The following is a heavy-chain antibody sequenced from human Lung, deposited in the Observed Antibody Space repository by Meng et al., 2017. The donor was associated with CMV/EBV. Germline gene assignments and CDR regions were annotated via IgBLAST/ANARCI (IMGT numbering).Heavy chain of an antibody. J-gene: IGHJ4*02. Sequence: GPGLVRASETLSLTCSVSGVSIISSTYYLAWTRQPPGKGLELIGSLYDSGSTYYHPSRKSRVTISVDTSKTYFSLKLRSVTAADTAVYYCARDLEYWGQGTLVTVSS. D-gene: IGHD1-1*01. CDR3: ARDLEY. CDR1: GVSIISSTYY. V-gene: IGHV4-39*07. CDR2: LYDSGST.